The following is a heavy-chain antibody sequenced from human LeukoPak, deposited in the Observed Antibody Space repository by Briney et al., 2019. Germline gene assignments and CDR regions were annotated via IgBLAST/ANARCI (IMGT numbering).Heavy chain of an antibody. D-gene: IGHD1-26*01. CDR1: GGSFRGYY. CDR2: INHSGRT. CDR3: VRRIVGAAPNWFDP. Sequence: PSETLSLTCAVYGGSFRGYYWSWIRQPPGKGLEWIGEINHSGRTNYKSSLKSRVTISIDTSKNQFLLKLNSVTAADTAVYYCVRRIVGAAPNWFDPWDQGTLVTVSS. J-gene: IGHJ5*02. V-gene: IGHV4-34*01.